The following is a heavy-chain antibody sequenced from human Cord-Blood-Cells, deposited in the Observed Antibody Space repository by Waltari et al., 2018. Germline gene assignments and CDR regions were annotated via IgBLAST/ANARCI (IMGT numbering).Heavy chain of an antibody. D-gene: IGHD3-9*01. CDR2: IFSNDEK. CDR1: GFSLSNARMD. Sequence: QVTLKESGPVLVKPTETLTLTRTVSGFSLSNARMDVSWIRQPPGKALEWLAHIFSNDEKSYSTSLKSRLTISKDTSKSQVVLTMTNMDPVDTATYYCARIAYDILTGYYEYFQHWGQGTLVTVSS. V-gene: IGHV2-26*01. J-gene: IGHJ1*01. CDR3: ARIAYDILTGYYEYFQH.